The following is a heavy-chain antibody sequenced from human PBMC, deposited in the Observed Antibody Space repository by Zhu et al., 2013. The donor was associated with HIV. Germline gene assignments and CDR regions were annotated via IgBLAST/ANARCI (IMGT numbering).Heavy chain of an antibody. CDR1: GGTFSSYA. V-gene: IGHV1-69*01. J-gene: IGHJ3*02. CDR3: AREKTYYYDSSGYYPDAFDI. D-gene: IGHD3-22*01. CDR2: IIPIFGTA. Sequence: QVQLVQSGAEVKKPGSSVKVSCKASGGTFSSYAISWVRQAPGQGLEWMGGIIPIFGTANYAQKFQGRVTITADESTSTAYMELSSLRSEDTAVYYCAREKTYYYDSSGYYPDAFDIWGQGTMVTVSS.